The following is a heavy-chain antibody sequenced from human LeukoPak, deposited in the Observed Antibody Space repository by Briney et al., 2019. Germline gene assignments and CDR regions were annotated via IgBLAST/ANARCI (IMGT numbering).Heavy chain of an antibody. D-gene: IGHD3-9*01. V-gene: IGHV3-23*01. CDR1: GFTFINYA. CDR2: ITGGGGNT. J-gene: IGHJ4*02. CDR3: AKWGDYDVLTGYYVSDY. Sequence: GGSLRHSCAASGFTFINYAMSWVRQAPGKGLEWVSAITGGGGNTYYADSVRGRFTISRDNSKKPVFLQMNSLRAEYPGVYYCAKWGDYDVLTGYYVSDYWGQGPLVTVSS.